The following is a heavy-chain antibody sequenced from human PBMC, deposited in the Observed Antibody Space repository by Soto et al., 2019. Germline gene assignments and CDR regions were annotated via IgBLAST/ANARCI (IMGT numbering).Heavy chain of an antibody. V-gene: IGHV3-21*06. CDR3: ARESEDLTSNFDY. CDR2: ISSSTNYT. Sequence: GGSLRLSCAASGFTFTSFSMNWVRQAPGKGLEWVSSISSSTNYTYYGDSMKGRFTISRDNAKNSLYLEMNSLRADDTAVYYCARESEDLTSNFDYWGQGTLVTVSS. CDR1: GFTFTSFS. J-gene: IGHJ4*02.